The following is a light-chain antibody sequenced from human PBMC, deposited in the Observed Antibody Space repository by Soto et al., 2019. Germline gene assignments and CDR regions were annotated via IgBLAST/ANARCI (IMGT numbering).Light chain of an antibody. CDR1: QSISSW. V-gene: IGKV1-5*01. Sequence: DIQMTQSPSTLSASVGDRVTITCRASQSISSWLAWYQQKPGKAPKLLIYDASSLESGVPSRFSGSGSGTEFTLTISSLQPDDFATYYCQQYKSYSSITFGQGTRLEIK. CDR2: DAS. J-gene: IGKJ5*01. CDR3: QQYKSYSSIT.